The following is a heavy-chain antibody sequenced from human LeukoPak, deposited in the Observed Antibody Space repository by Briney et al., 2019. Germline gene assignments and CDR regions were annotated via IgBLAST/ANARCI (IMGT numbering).Heavy chain of an antibody. J-gene: IGHJ3*02. CDR1: GYTFSDYY. V-gene: IGHV1-2*02. D-gene: IGHD3-22*01. CDR2: INPNSGGT. Sequence: ASVKVSCKASGYTFSDYYLHWMRQAPGQGLEWLGWINPNSGGTNYAQKFQGRVTMTRDTSISTVYMELSRLRSDDTAVYYCAREPTYYYDSSETPNAFDIWGQGTMVTVSS. CDR3: AREPTYYYDSSETPNAFDI.